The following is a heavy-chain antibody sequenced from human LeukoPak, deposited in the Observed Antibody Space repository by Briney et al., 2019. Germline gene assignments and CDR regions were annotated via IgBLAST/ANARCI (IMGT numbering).Heavy chain of an antibody. Sequence: PGGSLRLSCAASGFTFSSYAMSWVRQAPGKGLEWVSAISGSGGSTYYADSVKGRFTTSRDNSKSTLYLQMNSLRGEDTAVYYCAKELNYNLLGSYPLDVWGKGTTVTVSS. CDR2: ISGSGGST. D-gene: IGHD3-16*02. CDR1: GFTFSSYA. V-gene: IGHV3-23*01. CDR3: AKELNYNLLGSYPLDV. J-gene: IGHJ6*04.